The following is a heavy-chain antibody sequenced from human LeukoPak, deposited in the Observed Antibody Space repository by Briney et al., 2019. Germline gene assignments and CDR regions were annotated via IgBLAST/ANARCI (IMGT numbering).Heavy chain of an antibody. D-gene: IGHD3-22*01. CDR2: IRATGRST. CDR3: VKVGGSGYYPDI. Sequence: PGGSLRLSCAASGFTFSIYAMSCVRQAPEKGLEWVSAIRATGRSTYHADSVKRRFTISRDNCKNTVNLQMISLRGEDTAVYYCVKVGGSGYYPDIWGQGTMVTVSS. V-gene: IGHV3-23*01. CDR1: GFTFSIYA. J-gene: IGHJ3*02.